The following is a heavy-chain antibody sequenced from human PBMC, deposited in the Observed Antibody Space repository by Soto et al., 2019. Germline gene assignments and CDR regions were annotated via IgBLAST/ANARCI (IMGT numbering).Heavy chain of an antibody. V-gene: IGHV3-48*01. Sequence: EVQLVESGGGLVQPGGSLRLSCAASGFTFSSYSMNWVRQAPGKGLEWVSYISSSSSTIYYADSVKGRFTISRDNAKNSLYLQMNSLGAEDTAVYYCARARGFGDDYWGQGTLVTVSS. D-gene: IGHD3-10*01. CDR1: GFTFSSYS. CDR2: ISSSSSTI. CDR3: ARARGFGDDY. J-gene: IGHJ4*02.